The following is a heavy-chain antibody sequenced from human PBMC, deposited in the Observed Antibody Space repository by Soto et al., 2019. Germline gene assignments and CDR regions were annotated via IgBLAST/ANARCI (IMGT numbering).Heavy chain of an antibody. CDR2: IYYSGST. D-gene: IGHD5-12*01. CDR3: ARSSGWLRPFDY. V-gene: IGHV4-59*01. J-gene: IGHJ4*02. Sequence: SETLSLTCTVSGGSISSYYWSWIRQPPGKGLEWIGYIYYSGSTNYNPSLKSRVTISVDTSKNQFSLKLSSVTAADTAVYYCARSSGWLRPFDYWGQGTLVTVSS. CDR1: GGSISSYY.